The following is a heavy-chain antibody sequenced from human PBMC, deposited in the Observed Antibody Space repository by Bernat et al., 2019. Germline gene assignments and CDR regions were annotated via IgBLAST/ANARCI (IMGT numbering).Heavy chain of an antibody. V-gene: IGHV3-33*01. Sequence: QVQLVESGGGVVQPGRSLRLSCAASGFTFSSFGMHWVRQAPGKGLEWVAVIWYDGSKKYYADSVNGLFTISRDNSKNTLYLQMNSLRAEDTAVYYCARDSIAAAADLDYWGQGTLVTVSS. CDR2: IWYDGSKK. D-gene: IGHD6-13*01. CDR1: GFTFSSFG. J-gene: IGHJ4*02. CDR3: ARDSIAAAADLDY.